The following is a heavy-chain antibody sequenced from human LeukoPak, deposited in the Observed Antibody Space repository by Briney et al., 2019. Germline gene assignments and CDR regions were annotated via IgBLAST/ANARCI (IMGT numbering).Heavy chain of an antibody. CDR1: GFTFSYYG. CDR3: ANLPYNWNTHFDDY. Sequence: PGGSLRPSCAASGFTFSYYGMHWVRQAPGKGLEWVAYVASDGNFRDYVDSVKGRFTVSRDNSKDTLYLQMDSLRTEDTGVYYCANLPYNWNTHFDDYWGHGTLVTVSS. J-gene: IGHJ4*01. D-gene: IGHD1-1*01. CDR2: VASDGNFR. V-gene: IGHV3-30*02.